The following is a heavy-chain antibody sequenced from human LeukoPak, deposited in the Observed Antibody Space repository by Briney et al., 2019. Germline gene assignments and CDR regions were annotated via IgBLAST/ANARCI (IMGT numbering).Heavy chain of an antibody. CDR3: ARVQNEWQLLPGFDY. CDR2: INTDGSST. D-gene: IGHD1-26*01. V-gene: IGHV3-74*01. CDR1: GFTFTRYW. J-gene: IGHJ4*02. Sequence: GGSLRLSCAASGFTFTRYWMHWVRQAPGKGLVWVSRINTDGSSTAYADSVKGRFTISRDNAKNTVYLQMNSLRAEDTAVYYCARVQNEWQLLPGFDYWGQGTLVTVSS.